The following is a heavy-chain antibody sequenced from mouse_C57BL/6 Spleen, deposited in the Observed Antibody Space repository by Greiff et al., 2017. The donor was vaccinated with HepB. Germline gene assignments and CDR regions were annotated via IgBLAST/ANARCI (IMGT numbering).Heavy chain of an antibody. D-gene: IGHD1-1*01. CDR3: TREGITTVVLDY. CDR2: ISSGGDYI. Sequence: EVMLVESGEGLVKPGGSLKLSCAASGFTFSSYAMSWVRQTPEKRLEWVAYISSGGDYIYYADTVKGRFTISRDNARNTLYLQMSSLKSEDTAMYYCTREGITTVVLDYWGQGTTLTVSS. J-gene: IGHJ2*01. CDR1: GFTFSSYA. V-gene: IGHV5-9-1*02.